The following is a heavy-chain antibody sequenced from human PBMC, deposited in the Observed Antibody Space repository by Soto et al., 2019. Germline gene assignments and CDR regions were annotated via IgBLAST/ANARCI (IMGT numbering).Heavy chain of an antibody. D-gene: IGHD2-2*03. CDR3: ARDLGYCVSTSCYLFDP. CDR1: GFTFSGYN. CDR2: ISSSSSTK. Sequence: EVQLVESGGGLVQLGGSLRLSCAASGFTFSGYNMNWVRQAPGKGLEWVSYISSSSSTKYYADSVKGRFTISRDNPKNSLYLQMNSLRDEDTAVYYCARDLGYCVSTSCYLFDPWGQGTLVTVSS. J-gene: IGHJ5*02. V-gene: IGHV3-48*02.